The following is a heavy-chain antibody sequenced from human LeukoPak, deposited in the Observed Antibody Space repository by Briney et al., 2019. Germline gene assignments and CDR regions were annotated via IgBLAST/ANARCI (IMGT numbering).Heavy chain of an antibody. CDR3: ARGTYYYGSGSYYGDNLGSFDI. D-gene: IGHD3-10*01. CDR2: IWYDGSNK. J-gene: IGHJ3*02. Sequence: GRSLRLSCAAAGFTFSSYGIHWVRQAPGKWREWVAFIWYDGSNKYYADSVKGRFTISRDNSKNTLYLQMNSLRAEDTAVYYCARGTYYYGSGSYYGDNLGSFDIWGQGTMVTVSS. CDR1: GFTFSSYG. V-gene: IGHV3-33*01.